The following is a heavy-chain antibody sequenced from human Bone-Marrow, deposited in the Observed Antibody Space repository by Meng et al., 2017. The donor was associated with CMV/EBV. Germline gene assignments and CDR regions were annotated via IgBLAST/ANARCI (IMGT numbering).Heavy chain of an antibody. CDR2: ISGSGGST. J-gene: IGHJ4*02. V-gene: IGHV3-23*01. CDR1: GFTFSSYA. Sequence: GESLKISCAASGFTFSSYAMSWVRQAPGKGLEWVSAISGSGGSTYYADSVKGRFTITRDNSKNTLYLQMNSLRDEDTAVYYCAKEGTGGSSWYDFDYWGQGTLVTVSS. CDR3: AKEGTGGSSWYDFDY. D-gene: IGHD6-13*01.